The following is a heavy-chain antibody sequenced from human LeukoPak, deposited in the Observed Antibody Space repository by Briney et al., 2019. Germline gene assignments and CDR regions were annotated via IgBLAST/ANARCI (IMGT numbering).Heavy chain of an antibody. CDR2: ISPYNGNT. Sequence: ASVKVSCKASGYTFTSYGINWVRQAPGQGLEWMGWISPYNGNTKYAETVQGRVTITTDTSTSTAYMELRGLNSDDTAVYYCARDQRGYGDSTGASKWIDPWGQGTLVTVSS. CDR3: ARDQRGYGDSTGASKWIDP. D-gene: IGHD4-17*01. J-gene: IGHJ5*02. V-gene: IGHV1-18*01. CDR1: GYTFTSYG.